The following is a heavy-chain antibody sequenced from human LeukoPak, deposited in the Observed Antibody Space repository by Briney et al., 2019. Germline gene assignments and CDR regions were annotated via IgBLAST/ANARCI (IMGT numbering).Heavy chain of an antibody. CDR3: AELGITMIGGV. J-gene: IGHJ6*04. Sequence: GGSLRLSCEASGFTFRTYWMSWVRQAPGKGLEWVANIKEDGSEKNYVDSVKGRFTISRDNAKNSLYLQMNSLRAEDTAVYYCAELGITMIGGVWGKGTTVTISS. D-gene: IGHD3-10*02. CDR2: IKEDGSEK. CDR1: GFTFRTYW. V-gene: IGHV3-7*01.